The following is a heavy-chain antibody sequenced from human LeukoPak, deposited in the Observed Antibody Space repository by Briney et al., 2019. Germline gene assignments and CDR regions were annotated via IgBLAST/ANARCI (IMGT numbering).Heavy chain of an antibody. CDR2: IYTSGST. V-gene: IGHV4-4*09. J-gene: IGHJ4*02. CDR3: ARAIGRGPFDY. CDR1: GGSISSYY. Sequence: PSETLSLTYTVSGGSISSYYWSWIRQPPGKGLEWIGYIYTSGSTNYNPSLKSRVTISVDTSKNQFSLKLSSVTAADTAGYYCARAIGRGPFDYWGQGTLVNGSS.